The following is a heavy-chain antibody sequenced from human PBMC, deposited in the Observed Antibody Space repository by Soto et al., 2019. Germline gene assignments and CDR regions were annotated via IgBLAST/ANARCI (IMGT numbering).Heavy chain of an antibody. Sequence: QVQLQESGPGLVKPSQTLSLTCTVSGGSISSGGYYWSWIRQHPGKGLEWIGYIYYSGSTYYNPSLKSRVTISVDTSKNQFSLKLSSVTAADTAVYYCARGKLTGIVVAPLWFDPWGQGTLVTVSS. V-gene: IGHV4-31*03. CDR2: IYYSGST. CDR3: ARGKLTGIVVAPLWFDP. CDR1: GGSISSGGYY. J-gene: IGHJ5*02. D-gene: IGHD3-22*01.